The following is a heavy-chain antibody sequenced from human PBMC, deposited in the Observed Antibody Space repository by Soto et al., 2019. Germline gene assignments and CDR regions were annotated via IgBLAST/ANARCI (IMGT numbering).Heavy chain of an antibody. J-gene: IGHJ4*02. CDR3: AIDNNWAFDY. D-gene: IGHD1-20*01. V-gene: IGHV3-48*02. CDR1: GFTFSLYT. CDR2: IPPGDTSR. Sequence: EVRLLETGGGFVQPGGSLRLSCVASGFTFSLYTLMWVRQAPGQGPEWLSYIPPGDTSRHFADSVKGRFTVSRDNAKNSLFLQMNSRTDEDTAVSESAIDNNWAFDYWRQRLRVPVSS.